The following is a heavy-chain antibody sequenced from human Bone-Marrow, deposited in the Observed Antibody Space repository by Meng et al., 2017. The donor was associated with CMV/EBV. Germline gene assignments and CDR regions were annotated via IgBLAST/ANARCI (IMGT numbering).Heavy chain of an antibody. CDR2: ISYDGSNK. D-gene: IGHD2-2*01. CDR1: GFTFSSYA. CDR3: AKDEAAAAMGWLDN. V-gene: IGHV3-30*14. Sequence: GESLKISCAASGFTFSSYAMHWVRQAPGKGLEWVAVISYDGSNKYYADSVKGRFTVSRDNSKNTLFLQMNSLRDEDTATYYCAKDEAAAAMGWLDNWGQGILVTVSS. J-gene: IGHJ4*02.